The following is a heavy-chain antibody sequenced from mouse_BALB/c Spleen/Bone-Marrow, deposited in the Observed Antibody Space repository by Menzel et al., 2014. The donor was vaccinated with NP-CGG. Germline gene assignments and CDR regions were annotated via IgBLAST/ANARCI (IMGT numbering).Heavy chain of an antibody. CDR1: GYTFINYW. D-gene: IGHD2-1*01. CDR2: IYPSTAYT. CDR3: ARGNYEAMDY. J-gene: IGHJ4*01. Sequence: VQLQQSGAELAKPGASVKMSCKASGYTFINYWIHWVKQRPGQGLEWIGYIYPSTAYTAYNQKFQDKTTLTADKSSSTAYMQLSSLTSEDSAVYYCARGNYEAMDYWGQGTSVTVSS. V-gene: IGHV1-7*01.